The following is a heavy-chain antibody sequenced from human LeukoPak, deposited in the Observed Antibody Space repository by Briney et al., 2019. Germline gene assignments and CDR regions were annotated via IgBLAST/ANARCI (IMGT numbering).Heavy chain of an antibody. CDR3: ARGVGPTIGAFDI. CDR2: ISLDGSKT. V-gene: IGHV3-30-3*01. D-gene: IGHD1-26*01. J-gene: IGHJ3*02. Sequence: GGSLRLSCAASGFTFSSYAIHWVSHAPGKRLEWVAEISLDGSKTHYTDSVKGRFSITRDNSKNTLNLQMNSLRVEDTAVYYCARGVGPTIGAFDIWGQGTMVTVS. CDR1: GFTFSSYA.